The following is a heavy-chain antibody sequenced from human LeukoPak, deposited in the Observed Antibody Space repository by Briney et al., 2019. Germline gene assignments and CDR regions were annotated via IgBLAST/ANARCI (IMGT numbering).Heavy chain of an antibody. CDR1: GGSTSSNNYY. V-gene: IGHV4-39*01. J-gene: IGHJ3*02. CDR2: FYYSGTT. CDR3: ARRNDVFDI. Sequence: SETLSLTCTVSGGSTSSNNYYWGWIRQPPGKGLEWIGSFYYSGTTYYNPSLKSRVTISVDTSKNQFSLRLSSVTAADTAVYYCARRNDVFDICGQGTMVTVSS.